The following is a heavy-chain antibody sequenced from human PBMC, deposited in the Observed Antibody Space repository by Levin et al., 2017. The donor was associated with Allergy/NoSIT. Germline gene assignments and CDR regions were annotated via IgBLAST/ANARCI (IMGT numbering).Heavy chain of an antibody. CDR2: IYSAGAT. Sequence: GGSLRLCCAASGFAVNTKSMNWVRQAPGEGLEWVSVIYSAGATYYADSVKGRFTISRDDSKNTVFLQMNSLRAEDTAVYYCESTYYYDRSDFDYLGQGTLVTVSS. D-gene: IGHD3-22*01. V-gene: IGHV3-66*01. CDR3: ESTYYYDRSDFDY. CDR1: GFAVNTKS. J-gene: IGHJ4*02.